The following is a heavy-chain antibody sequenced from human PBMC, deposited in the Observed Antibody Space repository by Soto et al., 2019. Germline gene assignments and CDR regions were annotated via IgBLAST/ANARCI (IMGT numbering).Heavy chain of an antibody. Sequence: GGSLRLSCAASGFTVSSNYMSWVRQAPGKGLEWVSVIYSGGSTYYADSVKGRFTISRDNSKNTLYLQMNSLRAEDTAVYYCATGDNYYDSDDAFDIWGQGTMVTVSS. V-gene: IGHV3-53*01. CDR2: IYSGGST. J-gene: IGHJ3*02. CDR1: GFTVSSNY. CDR3: ATGDNYYDSDDAFDI. D-gene: IGHD3-22*01.